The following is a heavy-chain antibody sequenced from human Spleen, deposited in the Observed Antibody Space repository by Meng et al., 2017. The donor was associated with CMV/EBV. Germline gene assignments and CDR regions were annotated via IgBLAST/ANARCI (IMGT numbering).Heavy chain of an antibody. Sequence: LKISCAASGFRFNTFGMSWVRQAPGEGLEWVSFISSGSRTVSYADSVKGRFTLSRDDANNSVYLQMNSLRAEDTAVYYCARDYPPYGSSGYYLDNWGQGILVTVSS. V-gene: IGHV3-48*04. J-gene: IGHJ4*02. CDR2: ISSGSRTV. CDR1: GFRFNTFG. D-gene: IGHD6-25*01. CDR3: ARDYPPYGSSGYYLDN.